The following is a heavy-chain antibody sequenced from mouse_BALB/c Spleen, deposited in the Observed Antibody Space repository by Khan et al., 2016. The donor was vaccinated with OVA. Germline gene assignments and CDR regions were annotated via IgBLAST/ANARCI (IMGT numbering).Heavy chain of an antibody. V-gene: IGHV2-3*01. Sequence: VELVESGPGLVAPSQSLSITCTVSGFSLTTYGVSWIRQPPGKGLEWLGVIWGDGSTNYHSALISRLSLSKDNSNSQVFLELKDLQTEDTATYYFAKLMNYSFDYWGKGTTLTVSS. CDR1: GFSLTTYG. J-gene: IGHJ2*01. D-gene: IGHD2-3*01. CDR3: AKLMNYSFDY. CDR2: IWGDGST.